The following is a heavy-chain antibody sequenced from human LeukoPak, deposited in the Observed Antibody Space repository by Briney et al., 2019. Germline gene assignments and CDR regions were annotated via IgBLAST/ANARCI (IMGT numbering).Heavy chain of an antibody. CDR1: GYTFTSYD. V-gene: IGHV1-8*01. Sequence: ASVKVSCKASGYTFTSYDINWVRQATGQGLECMGWMNPNSGNTGYAQKFQGRVTMTRNTSISTAYMELSSLRSEDTAVYYCARAGLRRLRGNWFDPWGQGTLVTVSS. CDR2: MNPNSGNT. J-gene: IGHJ5*02. CDR3: ARAGLRRLRGNWFDP. D-gene: IGHD5-12*01.